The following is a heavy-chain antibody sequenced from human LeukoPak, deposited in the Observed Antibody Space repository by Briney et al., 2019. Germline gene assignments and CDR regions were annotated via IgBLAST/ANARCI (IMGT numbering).Heavy chain of an antibody. Sequence: PGGSLRLSCAASGFTFSSYAMSWVRQAPGKGLEWVSAISGSGGSTYYADSVKGRFTISRDNSKNTLYLQMNSLRAEDTAVYYCAKKAPLLWFGELAVTDYWGQGALVTVSS. CDR2: ISGSGGST. J-gene: IGHJ4*02. D-gene: IGHD3-10*01. CDR3: AKKAPLLWFGELAVTDY. CDR1: GFTFSSYA. V-gene: IGHV3-23*01.